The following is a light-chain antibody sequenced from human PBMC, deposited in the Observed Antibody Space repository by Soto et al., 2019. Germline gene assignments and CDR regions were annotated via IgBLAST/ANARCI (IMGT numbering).Light chain of an antibody. J-gene: IGLJ3*02. Sequence: QSVLTQSSSASASLGSSVKLTCTLSSGHSSYIIAWHQQQPGKAPRYLMKLEGSGNYKKGSGVPDRFSGSSSGADRYLTISNLQFEDEADYYCETWDSNNWVFGGGTKVTVL. CDR2: LEGSGNY. CDR3: ETWDSNNWV. CDR1: SGHSSYI. V-gene: IGLV4-60*02.